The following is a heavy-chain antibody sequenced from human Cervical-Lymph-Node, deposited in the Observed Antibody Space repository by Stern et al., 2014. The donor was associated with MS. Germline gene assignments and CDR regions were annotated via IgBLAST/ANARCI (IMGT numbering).Heavy chain of an antibody. CDR3: TVTAGYHAY. J-gene: IGHJ4*02. D-gene: IGHD6-13*01. V-gene: IGHV3-15*01. Sequence: EVQLVESGGGLVKPGGSLRLSCTSSRFNLTDAWMSWVRQAPGKGLGWVGRIKSNVDGGAADFAAPVRDRFTFSRDESKNTLSLQMNSLKIEDTAIYYCTVTAGYHAYWGQGNLVTVSS. CDR1: RFNLTDAW. CDR2: IKSNVDGGAA.